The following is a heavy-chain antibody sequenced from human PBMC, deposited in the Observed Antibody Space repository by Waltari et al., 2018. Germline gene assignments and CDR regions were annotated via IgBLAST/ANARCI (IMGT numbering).Heavy chain of an antibody. J-gene: IGHJ6*03. CDR3: AVVAATLGGYYYYMDV. Sequence: EVQLVESGGGLVKPGGSLRLSCAASGFTFSSHSMNWVRQATGKGLEWVSSISSSSSYIYYADSVKGRFTISRDNAKNSLYLQMNSLRAEDTAVYYCAVVAATLGGYYYYMDVWGKGTTVTVSS. V-gene: IGHV3-21*01. CDR1: GFTFSSHS. D-gene: IGHD2-15*01. CDR2: ISSSSSYI.